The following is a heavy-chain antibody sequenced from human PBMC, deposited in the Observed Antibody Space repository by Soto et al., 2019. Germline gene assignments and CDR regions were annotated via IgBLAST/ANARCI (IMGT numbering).Heavy chain of an antibody. V-gene: IGHV3-64*01. CDR2: ITSNGGNT. J-gene: IGHJ6*02. D-gene: IGHD2-21*01. CDR3: ARRIPFGYGMDV. Sequence: EVQLVESGGGLVQPGGSLRLSCAASGFTFSSYAMHWVRQAPGKGLEYVSAITSNGGNTDYASSVKGRFTISRDNSKNRLYLKMGSLRAEDMAVYYCARRIPFGYGMDVWGQGTTVTVSS. CDR1: GFTFSSYA.